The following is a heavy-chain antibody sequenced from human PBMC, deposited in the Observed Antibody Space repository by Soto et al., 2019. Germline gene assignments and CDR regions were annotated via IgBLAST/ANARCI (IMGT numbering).Heavy chain of an antibody. D-gene: IGHD6-13*01. Sequence: QVQLVESGGGVVQPGRSLRLSCVASGFTFSSYAMHWVRQAPGKGLEWVAVIWYDGSNKYYADSVKGRFTISRENSKKTLYLQMNSLRAEDTAVYNCARPASTGFYFDYWGQGTLVTVSS. CDR1: GFTFSSYA. CDR2: IWYDGSNK. J-gene: IGHJ4*02. V-gene: IGHV3-33*01. CDR3: ARPASTGFYFDY.